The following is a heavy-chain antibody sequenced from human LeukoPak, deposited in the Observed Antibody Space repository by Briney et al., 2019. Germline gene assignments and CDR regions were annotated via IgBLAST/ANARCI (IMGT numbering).Heavy chain of an antibody. CDR3: ARVSGIAAAGTPIDY. J-gene: IGHJ4*02. CDR2: IYSGGST. CDR1: GFIVSSNY. V-gene: IGHV3-53*01. D-gene: IGHD6-13*01. Sequence: GGSLRLSCAASGFIVSSNYMSWVRQAPGKGLEWVSLIYSGGSTSYADSMKGRFTISRDNSKNMLYLQMSSLRAEDTAVYYCARVSGIAAAGTPIDYWGQGTLVTVSS.